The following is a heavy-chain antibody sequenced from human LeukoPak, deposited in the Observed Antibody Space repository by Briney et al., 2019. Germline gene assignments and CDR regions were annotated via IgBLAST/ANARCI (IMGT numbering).Heavy chain of an antibody. V-gene: IGHV4-4*07. CDR3: ARASGVVVAATYWYFDL. D-gene: IGHD2-15*01. CDR2: IYTSGKT. CDR1: GGSMSSYY. J-gene: IGHJ2*01. Sequence: PSETLSLTCSVSGGSMSSYYWSWIRQSAGKGLEWIGRIYTSGKTNHNPSLESRVTLSVDTSKNQFSLKLSSVTAADTAVYYCARASGVVVAATYWYFDLWGRGTLVTVSS.